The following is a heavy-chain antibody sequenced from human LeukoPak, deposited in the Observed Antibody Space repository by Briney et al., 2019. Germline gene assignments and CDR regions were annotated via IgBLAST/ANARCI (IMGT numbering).Heavy chain of an antibody. J-gene: IGHJ5*02. CDR3: ARDHGQQLVTNWFDP. CDR2: IIPIFGTA. D-gene: IGHD6-13*01. Sequence: GASVKVSCKASGYTFTSYGISWVRQAPGQGLEWMGGIIPIFGTANYAQKFQGRVTITADESTSTAYMELSSLRSEDTAVYYCARDHGQQLVTNWFDPWGQGTLVTVSS. V-gene: IGHV1-69*13. CDR1: GYTFTSYG.